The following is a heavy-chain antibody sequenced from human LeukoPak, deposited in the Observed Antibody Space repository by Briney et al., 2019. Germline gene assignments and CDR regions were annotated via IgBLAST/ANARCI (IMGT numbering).Heavy chain of an antibody. V-gene: IGHV3-30*04. CDR2: LSYDGSDK. J-gene: IGHJ3*02. Sequence: GGSLRLSCAAPRFIFSSYAMHWVRQAPGKGLEWVAVLSYDGSDKYYADSVKGRFTISRDNSRNTLYLQMNSLRTEDTAMYYCARGGSSWDFAFDIWGQGTMVTVSS. CDR3: ARGGSSWDFAFDI. D-gene: IGHD6-13*01. CDR1: RFIFSSYA.